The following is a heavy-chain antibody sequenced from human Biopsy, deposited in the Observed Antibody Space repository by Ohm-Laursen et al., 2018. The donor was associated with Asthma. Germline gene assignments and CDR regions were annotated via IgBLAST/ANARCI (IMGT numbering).Heavy chain of an antibody. J-gene: IGHJ3*02. CDR3: VRDGTDDAFDI. Sequence: SLRLSCSATGFSFSNFAIHWVRQAPGKGLEWVGVISKDASTQDYADSVKGRFTMARDNSKNTLDLQMNSLREEDTAVYYCVRDGTDDAFDIWGQGTVVSVPS. D-gene: IGHD1-1*01. V-gene: IGHV3-30*01. CDR2: ISKDASTQ. CDR1: GFSFSNFA.